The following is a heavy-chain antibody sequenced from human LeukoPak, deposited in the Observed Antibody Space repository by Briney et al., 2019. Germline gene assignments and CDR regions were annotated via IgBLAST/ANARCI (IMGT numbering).Heavy chain of an antibody. V-gene: IGHV4-39*02. CDR2: IYYSGST. D-gene: IGHD2-15*01. J-gene: IGHJ5*02. CDR1: GGSISSSSYY. CDR3: AREVVVVAATRWFDP. Sequence: SETLSLTCTVSGGSISSSSYYWGWIRQPPGKGLEWIGSIYYSGSTYYNPSLKSRVTISVDTSKNQFSLKLSSVTAADTAVYYCAREVVVVAATRWFDPWGQGTLVTVSS.